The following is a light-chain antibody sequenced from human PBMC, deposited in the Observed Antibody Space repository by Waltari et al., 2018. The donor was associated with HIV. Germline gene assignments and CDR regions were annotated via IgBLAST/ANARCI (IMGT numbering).Light chain of an antibody. CDR3: QQYYTTPQS. Sequence: DIVLTQSPDSMAVSLGERATVNCTSSQTVLYSSDNRDYLAWYQVRPGQPPRLLIYWASTRESGVPDRFSGSGSGTHFTLTSSGLQAEDVAIYYCQQYYTTPQSFGQGTRLEI. CDR2: WAS. J-gene: IGKJ2*03. V-gene: IGKV4-1*01. CDR1: QTVLYSSDNRDY.